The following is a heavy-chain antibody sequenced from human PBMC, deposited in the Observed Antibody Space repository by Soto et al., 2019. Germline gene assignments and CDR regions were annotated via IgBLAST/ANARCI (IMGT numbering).Heavy chain of an antibody. CDR2: IKQDGTEK. V-gene: IGHV3-7*03. Sequence: EVQLVESGGGLVQPGGSLRLSCAASGFTFSSYWLTWLRQAPGKGLECVANIKQDGTEKYYVDSGKGRFTISRDNSKNSLYLQMNNLRAEDTAVYYCARQTRAPESWGQGTLVTVSS. J-gene: IGHJ4*02. D-gene: IGHD3-10*01. CDR1: GFTFSSYW. CDR3: ARQTRAPES.